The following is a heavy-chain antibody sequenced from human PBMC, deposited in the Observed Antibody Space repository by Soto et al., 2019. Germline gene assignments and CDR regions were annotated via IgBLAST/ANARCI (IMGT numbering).Heavy chain of an antibody. CDR1: GGSFSGYY. D-gene: IGHD2-2*01. J-gene: IGHJ3*02. CDR3: ARAPSTPLVPAAQGAFDI. Sequence: QVQLQQWGAGLLKPSETLSLTCAVYGGSFSGYYWSWIRQPPGKGLEWIGEINHSGSTNYNPSLKSRVTISVDTSKNQFSLKLSSVTAADTAVYYCARAPSTPLVPAAQGAFDIWGQGTMVTVSS. CDR2: INHSGST. V-gene: IGHV4-34*01.